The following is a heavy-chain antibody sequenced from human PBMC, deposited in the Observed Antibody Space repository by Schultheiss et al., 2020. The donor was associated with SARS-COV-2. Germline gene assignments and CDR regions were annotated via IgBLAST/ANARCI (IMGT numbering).Heavy chain of an antibody. Sequence: SETLSLTCAVYGGSFTGYYWSWIRQPPGKGLEWIGEINHSGSTNYNPSLKSRVTISVDTSKNQLSLKLSSVTAADTAVYYCCAGYYYYYYMDVWGKGTTVTVSS. J-gene: IGHJ6*03. CDR2: INHSGST. V-gene: IGHV4-34*01. CDR1: GGSFTGYY. CDR3: CAGYYYYYYMDV. D-gene: IGHD1-14*01.